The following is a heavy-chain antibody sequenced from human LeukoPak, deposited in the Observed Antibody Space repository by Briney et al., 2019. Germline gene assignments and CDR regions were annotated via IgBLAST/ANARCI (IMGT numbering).Heavy chain of an antibody. Sequence: PSETLSLTCTVSGGSISSYYWSWIRQPPGKGLEWIGYIYYSGSTNYNPSLKSRVTISVDTSKNQFSLKLSSVTAADTAVYYCARVTLRGIDYWGQGTLVTVSS. D-gene: IGHD4-17*01. J-gene: IGHJ4*02. CDR2: IYYSGST. CDR1: GGSISSYY. V-gene: IGHV4-59*01. CDR3: ARVTLRGIDY.